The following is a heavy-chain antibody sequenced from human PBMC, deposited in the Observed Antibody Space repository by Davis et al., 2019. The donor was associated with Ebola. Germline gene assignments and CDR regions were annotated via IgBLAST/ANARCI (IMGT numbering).Heavy chain of an antibody. D-gene: IGHD5-18*01. Sequence: GGSLRLSCAASGFTFSSYGMHWVRQAPGKGLEWVAVISYDGSNKYYADSVRGRFTISRDNAMNSLYLQMNSLRAEDTAVYYCARDPGGYSYVTAAYHYGMDVWGKGTTVTVSS. CDR1: GFTFSSYG. CDR2: ISYDGSNK. V-gene: IGHV3-30*03. J-gene: IGHJ6*04. CDR3: ARDPGGYSYVTAAYHYGMDV.